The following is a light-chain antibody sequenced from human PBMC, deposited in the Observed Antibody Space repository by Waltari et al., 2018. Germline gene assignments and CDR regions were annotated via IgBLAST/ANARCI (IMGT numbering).Light chain of an antibody. Sequence: QVTQSPSSVSASVGDTVTITCRANQDIRTLLVWNQQKAGKAPKLLIYSASTLQDGVPSRLSGSGSGTEFTLTIDSLQPEDFATYYCEQVHSFPITFGGGTKVEIK. CDR1: QDIRTL. V-gene: IGKV1D-12*01. J-gene: IGKJ4*01. CDR3: EQVHSFPIT. CDR2: SAS.